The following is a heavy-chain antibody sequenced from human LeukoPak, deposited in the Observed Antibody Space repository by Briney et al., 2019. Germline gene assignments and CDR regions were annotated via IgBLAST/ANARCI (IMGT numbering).Heavy chain of an antibody. CDR1: GFTFDDYA. V-gene: IGHV3-9*03. J-gene: IGHJ6*03. CDR2: ISWNSGSI. CDR3: ARGGNYYYYMDV. Sequence: GGSLRLSCAAPGFTFDDYAMHWVRQAPGKGLEWVSGISWNSGSIGYADSVKGRFTISRDNAKNSLYLQMNSLRAEDMALYYCARGGNYYYYMDVWGKGTTVTVSS. D-gene: IGHD3-16*01.